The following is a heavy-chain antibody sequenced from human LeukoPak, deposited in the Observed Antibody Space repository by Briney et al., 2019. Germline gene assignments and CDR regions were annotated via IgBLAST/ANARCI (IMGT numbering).Heavy chain of an antibody. J-gene: IGHJ4*02. D-gene: IGHD1-26*01. V-gene: IGHV3-33*01. Sequence: GGSLRLSRVASGFIFRSYGMHWVRQAPGKGPEWVASIWHDGSDEYYVDSVKGRFTISRDNSKKTLHLHMRSLRVDDTAVYYCARGGGSYLKQNFDNWGQGAWSPSPQ. CDR3: ARGGGSYLKQNFDN. CDR1: GFIFRSYG. CDR2: IWHDGSDE.